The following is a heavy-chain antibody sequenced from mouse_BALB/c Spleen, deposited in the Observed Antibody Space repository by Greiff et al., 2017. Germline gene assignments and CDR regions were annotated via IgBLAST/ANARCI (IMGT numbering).Heavy chain of an antibody. J-gene: IGHJ4*01. Sequence: QVQLQQSGAELVRPGASVTLSCKASGYTFTDYEMHWVKQTPVHGLEWIGAIDPETGGTAYNQKFKGKATLTADKSSSTAYMELRSLTSEDSAVYYCTRSDYDYDRMDYWGQGTSVTVSS. D-gene: IGHD2-4*01. V-gene: IGHV1-15*01. CDR2: IDPETGGT. CDR1: GYTFTDYE. CDR3: TRSDYDYDRMDY.